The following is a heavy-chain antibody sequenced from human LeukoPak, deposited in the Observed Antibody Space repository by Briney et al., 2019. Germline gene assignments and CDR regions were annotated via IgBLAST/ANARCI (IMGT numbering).Heavy chain of an antibody. D-gene: IGHD3-9*01. J-gene: IGHJ4*02. CDR2: ITWNSDDM. CDR1: GFTFDGYG. CDR3: TKVTDWRTGFDY. Sequence: QPGRSLRLSCAASGFTFDGYGMYWVRQAPGKGLEWVSGITWNSDDMAYADSVKGRFTISRDNAKNCLYLQMNSLRVEDTALYYCTKVTDWRTGFDYWGQGTLVAVSS. V-gene: IGHV3-9*01.